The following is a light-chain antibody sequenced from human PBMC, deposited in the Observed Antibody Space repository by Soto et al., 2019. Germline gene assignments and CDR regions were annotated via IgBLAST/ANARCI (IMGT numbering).Light chain of an antibody. Sequence: QSALTQPASVSGSPGQSITISCTGTSSDVGGYNYVSWYQHHPGKAPKLMIYDVTNRPSGVSNRFSGSKSGNTASLTISGLQAEDEADYYCSSYTINSTPVFGGGTKLTVL. CDR1: SSDVGGYNY. V-gene: IGLV2-14*03. CDR2: DVT. J-gene: IGLJ2*01. CDR3: SSYTINSTPV.